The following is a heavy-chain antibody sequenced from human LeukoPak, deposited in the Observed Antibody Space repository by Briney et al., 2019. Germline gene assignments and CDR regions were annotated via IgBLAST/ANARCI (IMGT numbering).Heavy chain of an antibody. CDR1: GGSISSGGYY. D-gene: IGHD3-9*01. J-gene: IGHJ5*02. Sequence: SETLSLTCTVSGGSISSGGYYWSWIRQPPGKGLEWIGYIYYSGSTNYNPSLKSRVTISVDTSKNQFSLKLSSVTAADTAVYYCARGGWTLRYFEIPNWFDPWGQGTLVTVSS. V-gene: IGHV4-61*08. CDR3: ARGGWTLRYFEIPNWFDP. CDR2: IYYSGST.